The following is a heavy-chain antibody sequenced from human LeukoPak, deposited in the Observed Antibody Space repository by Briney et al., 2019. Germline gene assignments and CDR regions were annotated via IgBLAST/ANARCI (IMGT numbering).Heavy chain of an antibody. D-gene: IGHD2-2*01. CDR3: ARGEVPAAAPGPYFDY. J-gene: IGHJ4*02. CDR2: IIPIFGTA. CDR1: GGTFSSYA. V-gene: IGHV1-69*05. Sequence: ASVKVSCKASGGTFSSYAISWVRQAPGQGLEWRGGIIPIFGTANYAQKFQGRVTITTDESTSTAYMELSSLRSEDTAVYYCARGEVPAAAPGPYFDYWGQGTLVTVSS.